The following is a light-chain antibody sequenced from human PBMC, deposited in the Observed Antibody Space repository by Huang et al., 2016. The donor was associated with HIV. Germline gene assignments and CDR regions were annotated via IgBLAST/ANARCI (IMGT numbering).Light chain of an antibody. J-gene: IGKJ2*01. CDR2: WAS. V-gene: IGKV4-1*01. CDR3: QQYYITPPT. CDR1: QSVLYSSNNKNY. Sequence: DIVMTQSPDSLAVSLGERATINCKSSQSVLYSSNNKNYLAWYQQKPGQPHHLLIYWASTRESGVPDRFSGSGSGTDFTLTISSLQAEDVAVYYCQQYYITPPTFGQGTKLEIK.